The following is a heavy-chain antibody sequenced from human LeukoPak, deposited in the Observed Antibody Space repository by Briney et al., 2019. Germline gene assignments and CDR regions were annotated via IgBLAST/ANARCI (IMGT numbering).Heavy chain of an antibody. J-gene: IGHJ3*02. CDR1: GFTFSSYA. D-gene: IGHD1-26*01. CDR2: ISGSGGST. V-gene: IGHV3-23*01. Sequence: PGGSLRLSCAASGFTFSSYAMSWVRQAPGKGLEWVSAISGSGGSTYYADSVKGRFTISRDNSKNTLYLLMNSLRAEDTAVYYCVYSGRPNDAFDIWGQGTMVTVSS. CDR3: VYSGRPNDAFDI.